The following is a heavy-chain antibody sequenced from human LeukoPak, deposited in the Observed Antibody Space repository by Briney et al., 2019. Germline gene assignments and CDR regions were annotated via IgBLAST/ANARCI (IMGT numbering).Heavy chain of an antibody. D-gene: IGHD2-15*01. CDR1: GGSISSYY. Sequence: SETLSLTCTVSGGSISSYYWSWLRQPPGKGLEGIGYIYYSGSTNYNPSLKSRVTISVDTSKNQFSLKLSSVTAADTAVYYCARDGYCSGGSCQDAFDIWGQGTMVTVSS. V-gene: IGHV4-59*01. CDR2: IYYSGST. J-gene: IGHJ3*02. CDR3: ARDGYCSGGSCQDAFDI.